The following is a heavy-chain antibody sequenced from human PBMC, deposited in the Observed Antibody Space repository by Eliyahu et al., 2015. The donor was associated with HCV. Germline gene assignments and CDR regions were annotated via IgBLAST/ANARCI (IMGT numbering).Heavy chain of an antibody. Sequence: QVQLVESGGGVVQPGRSLRLSCPASGFSFSYYGMHWVRQAPGKGLEWVAVIWYDGSNKYYADSVKGRFTISRDNSKNTLYLQMNSLRAEDTAVYYCARGPGLSGSHGPPSYWGQGTLVTVSS. V-gene: IGHV3-33*01. CDR2: IWYDGSNK. CDR1: GFSFSYYG. CDR3: ARGPGLSGSHGPPSY. J-gene: IGHJ4*02. D-gene: IGHD1-26*01.